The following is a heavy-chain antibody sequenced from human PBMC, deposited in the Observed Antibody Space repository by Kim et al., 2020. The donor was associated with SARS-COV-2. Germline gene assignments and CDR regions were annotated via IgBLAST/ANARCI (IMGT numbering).Heavy chain of an antibody. CDR2: INHSGST. D-gene: IGHD5-12*01. CDR1: GGSFSGYY. Sequence: SETLSLTCAVYGGSFSGYYWSWIRQPPGKGLEWIGEINHSGSTNYNPSLKSRVTISVDTSKNQFSLKLSSVTAADTAVYYCARMGTWTVATIFYYYNGMDVWGQGTTVTVSS. V-gene: IGHV4-34*01. CDR3: ARMGTWTVATIFYYYNGMDV. J-gene: IGHJ6*02.